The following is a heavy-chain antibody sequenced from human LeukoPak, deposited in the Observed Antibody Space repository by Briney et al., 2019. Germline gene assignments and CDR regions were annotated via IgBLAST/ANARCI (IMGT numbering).Heavy chain of an antibody. CDR2: INPNSGGT. D-gene: IGHD6-13*01. CDR1: GYTFTGYY. V-gene: IGHV1-2*04. CDR3: ARGQYSSSWYFHHYGMDV. J-gene: IGHJ6*02. Sequence: ASVKVSCKASGYTFTGYYMHWVRQAPGQGLEWMGWINPNSGGTNYAQKFQGWVTMTRDTSISTAYMELSRLRSDDTAVYYCARGQYSSSWYFHHYGMDVWGQGTTVTVSS.